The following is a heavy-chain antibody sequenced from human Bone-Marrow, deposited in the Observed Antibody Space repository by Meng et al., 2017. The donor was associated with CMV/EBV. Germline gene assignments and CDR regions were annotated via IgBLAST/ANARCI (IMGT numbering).Heavy chain of an antibody. CDR1: RYTFTSCE. Sequence: HAQLRCAEPEENTPGATVNVSANTTRYTFTSCERHLVRQSPGQVLEWMGIINPSSGSTSYAQKFQGRVTMTRDTSTSTVYMELSSLRSEDTAVYYCARDVVRAVGYFDYWGQGTLVTVSS. CDR3: ARDVVRAVGYFDY. D-gene: IGHD1-26*01. V-gene: IGHV1-46*01. CDR2: INPSSGST. J-gene: IGHJ4*02.